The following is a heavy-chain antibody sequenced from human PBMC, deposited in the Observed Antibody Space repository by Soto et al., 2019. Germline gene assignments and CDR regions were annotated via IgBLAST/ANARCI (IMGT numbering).Heavy chain of an antibody. Sequence: KTSETLSLTCAVYGGSISSGGYSWSWIRQPPGKGLEWIGYIYHSGSTYYNPSLKSRVTISVDRSKNQFSLKLSSVTAADTAVYYCASFWSGYYNAYYGMDVWGQGTTVTVSS. CDR1: GGSISSGGYS. V-gene: IGHV4-30-2*01. J-gene: IGHJ6*02. D-gene: IGHD3-3*01. CDR3: ASFWSGYYNAYYGMDV. CDR2: IYHSGST.